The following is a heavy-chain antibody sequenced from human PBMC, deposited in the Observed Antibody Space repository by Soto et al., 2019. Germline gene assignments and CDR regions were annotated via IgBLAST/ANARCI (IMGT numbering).Heavy chain of an antibody. CDR2: IIPVFGRP. D-gene: IGHD5-12*01. V-gene: IGHV1-69*01. Sequence: QVQLVQSGAELKKPWSSVKVSCKASGGTFSSFGISWVRQAPGQGLEWMGGIIPVFGRPNYAQRFRGRLTITADESTNTSYMELIDLTSEDTAVYYCARDGSGYNFWGQGTQVTVSS. CDR1: GGTFSSFG. J-gene: IGHJ1*01. CDR3: ARDGSGYNF.